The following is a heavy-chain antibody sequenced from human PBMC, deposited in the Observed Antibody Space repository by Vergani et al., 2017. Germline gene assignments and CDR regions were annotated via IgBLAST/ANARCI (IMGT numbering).Heavy chain of an antibody. CDR1: GFTFSSYS. J-gene: IGHJ4*02. D-gene: IGHD1-26*01. CDR2: ISSSSSYI. V-gene: IGHV3-21*01. CDR3: ARGFLVGATSWGYYFDY. Sequence: EVQLVESGGGLVKPGGSLRLSCAASGFTFSSYSMNWVRQAPGKGLEWVSSISSSSSYISYADSVKGRFTISRDNAKNSLYLQMNSLRAEDTAGYYCARGFLVGATSWGYYFDYWGQGTLVTVSS.